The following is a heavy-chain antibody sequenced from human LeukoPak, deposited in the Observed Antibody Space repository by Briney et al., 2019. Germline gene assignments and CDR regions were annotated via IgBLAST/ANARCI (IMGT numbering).Heavy chain of an antibody. CDR1: GFTFSSYG. CDR2: ISYDGSNK. D-gene: IGHD3-9*01. Sequence: GGSLRLSCAASGFTFSSYGMHGVRQAPGKGLGWVAVISYDGSNKYYADSVKGRFTISRDNSKNTLYLQMNSLRAEDTAVYYCAKDAYYDILTAFNYFDYWGQGTLVTVSS. CDR3: AKDAYYDILTAFNYFDY. J-gene: IGHJ4*02. V-gene: IGHV3-30*18.